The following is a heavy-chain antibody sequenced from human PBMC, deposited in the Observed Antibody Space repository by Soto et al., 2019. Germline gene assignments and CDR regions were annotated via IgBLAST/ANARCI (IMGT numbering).Heavy chain of an antibody. CDR1: GFTFNNYV. CDR3: AKSSGDYRSSFDY. D-gene: IGHD3-22*01. V-gene: IGHV3-23*01. J-gene: IGHJ4*02. Sequence: EVQLLESGGGSVQPGGSLRLSCAASGFTFNNYVMGWVRQAPGQGLGWVSAVSGSADVAHYTDSVKGRFTVSRDNSKNTLDLQMNSLRAEDTAVYYCAKSSGDYRSSFDYWGRGILVTLSS. CDR2: VSGSADVA.